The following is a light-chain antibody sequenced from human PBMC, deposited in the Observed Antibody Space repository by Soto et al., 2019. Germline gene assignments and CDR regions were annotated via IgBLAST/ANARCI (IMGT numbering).Light chain of an antibody. CDR1: SSNIGAGYD. CDR2: GNS. Sequence: QSVLTQPPSVSGAPGQRVTISCTGSSSNIGAGYDVHWYQQLPGTAPKLLIYGNSNRPSGVPDRFSGSKSGTSASLGITGLQAEDEADYYCQSYDSSLSVVFGGGTKLTVL. CDR3: QSYDSSLSVV. V-gene: IGLV1-40*01. J-gene: IGLJ2*01.